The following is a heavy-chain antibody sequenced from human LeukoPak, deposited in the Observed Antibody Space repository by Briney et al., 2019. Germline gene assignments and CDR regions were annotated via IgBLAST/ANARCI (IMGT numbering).Heavy chain of an antibody. V-gene: IGHV3-48*01. CDR1: GFTFRSYS. CDR3: ARDSVQDSYYYYMDV. Sequence: PGGSLRLSCGASGFTFRSYSMNWVRQAQGRGLEWVSYISRGSGTIYYADSVKGRFTISRDSAKNSLYLQMNSLRAEDTAVYYCARDSVQDSYYYYMDVWGKGTTVTVSS. J-gene: IGHJ6*03. CDR2: ISRGSGTI. D-gene: IGHD1-1*01.